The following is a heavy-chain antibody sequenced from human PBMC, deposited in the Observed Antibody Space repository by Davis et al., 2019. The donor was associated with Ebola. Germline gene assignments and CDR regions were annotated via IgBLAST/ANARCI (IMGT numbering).Heavy chain of an antibody. CDR2: TYYKSKWYN. Sequence: HSQTLSLTCAISGDSVSTAGWNWIRQSPSRGLEWLGRTYYKSKWYNDYAAYVKSRITINPDTSTNQFSLQSNSVTPDDTAVYYCTRGWLRGWFDPWGQGTQVIVSS. D-gene: IGHD5-12*01. V-gene: IGHV6-1*01. CDR3: TRGWLRGWFDP. CDR1: GDSVSTAG. J-gene: IGHJ5*02.